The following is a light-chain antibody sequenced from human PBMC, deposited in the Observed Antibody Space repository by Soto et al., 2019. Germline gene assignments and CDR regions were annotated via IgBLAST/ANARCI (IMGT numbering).Light chain of an antibody. CDR3: MQALQTPFT. CDR1: QSLLHSNGYNY. V-gene: IGKV2-28*01. Sequence: DIVVTQSPLSLPVTPGEPASISCRSSQSLLHSNGYNYLDRYLQKPGQSPQLLIYLGSSRASGVPDRFSGGGSGTDFTLKISRVEAEDVGVYYCMQALQTPFTFGGGTKVDIK. J-gene: IGKJ4*01. CDR2: LGS.